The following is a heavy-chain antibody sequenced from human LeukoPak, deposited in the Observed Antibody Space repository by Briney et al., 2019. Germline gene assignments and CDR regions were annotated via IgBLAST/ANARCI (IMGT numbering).Heavy chain of an antibody. V-gene: IGHV4-59*01. CDR1: GGSISSYC. Sequence: SETLSLTCTGSGGSISSYCWSWIRQPPGKGLEWIGYIYYSGSTKYNPSLKRRLTISIDTSKNQFSLKLNSVTAADTAVYYCARVAGWFDPWGQGSLVIVSS. J-gene: IGHJ5*01. CDR2: IYYSGST. CDR3: ARVAGWFDP.